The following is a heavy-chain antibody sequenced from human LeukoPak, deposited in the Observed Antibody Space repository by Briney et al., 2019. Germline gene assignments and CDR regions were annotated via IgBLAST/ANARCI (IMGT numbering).Heavy chain of an antibody. Sequence: ASVKVSCKASGCTFSNHRICWLRQAPGQGLERMGWISGNNDNPNYGQKFQGRFTVTTDSSTSTVYMELRNLRSDDTAVYYCAGDGTTEDDYWGQGTLVTVSS. CDR3: AGDGTTEDDY. D-gene: IGHD1-7*01. J-gene: IGHJ4*02. CDR2: ISGNNDNP. V-gene: IGHV1-18*01. CDR1: GCTFSNHR.